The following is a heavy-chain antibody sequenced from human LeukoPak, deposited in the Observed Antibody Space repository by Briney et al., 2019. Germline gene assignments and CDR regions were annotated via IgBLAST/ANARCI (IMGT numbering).Heavy chain of an antibody. CDR2: IYYSGST. CDR3: ARGEDGTGDYRPTYFDS. Sequence: SETLSLTCTVSGGSISSGDYYWSWIRQPPGKGLEWIGYIYYSGSTYYNPSLKSRVTISVDTSKNQFSLKLSSVTAADTAVYYCARGEDGTGDYRPTYFDSWGQGTLVTVSS. J-gene: IGHJ4*02. V-gene: IGHV4-30-4*01. CDR1: GGSISSGDYY. D-gene: IGHD4-17*01.